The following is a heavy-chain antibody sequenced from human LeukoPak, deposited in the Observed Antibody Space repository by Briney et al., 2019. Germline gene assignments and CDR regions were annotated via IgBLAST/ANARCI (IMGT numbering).Heavy chain of an antibody. CDR2: IYPGDSDT. V-gene: IGHV5-51*01. J-gene: IGHJ4*02. CDR3: GRLDRLGFNSIDY. D-gene: IGHD4-23*01. CDR1: GYIFTNYF. Sequence: HGESLKISCQTSGYIFTNYFIGWVRQMPGKGLECMGIIYPGDSDTRYSPSFQGQVTISVDKSISAAYLQWSGLRASDTAMYHCGRLDRLGFNSIDYWGQGTLVTVSS.